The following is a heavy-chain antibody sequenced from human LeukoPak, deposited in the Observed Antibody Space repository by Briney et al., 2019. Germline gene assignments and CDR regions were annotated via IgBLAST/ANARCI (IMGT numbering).Heavy chain of an antibody. D-gene: IGHD3-22*01. CDR3: ARVKDVYDSSGPFDY. V-gene: IGHV1-2*02. Sequence: GASVKVSCKASGYTFTGYYMHWVRQAPGQGLEWMGWINPNSGGTNYAQKFQGRVTMTRDTSISTAYMELSRLRSDDTAVYYCARVKDVYDSSGPFDYWGQGTLVTVSS. CDR2: INPNSGGT. J-gene: IGHJ4*02. CDR1: GYTFTGYY.